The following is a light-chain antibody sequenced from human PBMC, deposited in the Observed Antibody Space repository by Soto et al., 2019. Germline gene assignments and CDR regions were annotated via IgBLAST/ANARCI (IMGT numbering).Light chain of an antibody. CDR3: SSYAGSNNLV. CDR1: SSDVGGYDY. J-gene: IGLJ1*01. V-gene: IGLV2-8*01. Sequence: QSALTQPPSASGSPGQSVTISCTGTSSDVGGYDYVSWYQQHPGKAPKLMIYEVTKRPSGVPDRFSGSKSGNTASLTVSGLQAEYEAEYYCSSYAGSNNLVFGTGTKVTVL. CDR2: EVT.